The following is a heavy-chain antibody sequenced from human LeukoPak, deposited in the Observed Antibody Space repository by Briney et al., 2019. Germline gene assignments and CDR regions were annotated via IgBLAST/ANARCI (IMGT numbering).Heavy chain of an antibody. J-gene: IGHJ4*02. Sequence: PGGSLRLSCAASGFTFSSYAMHWVRQAPGKGLEWVAVISYDGSNKYYADSVKGRFTISRDNSKNTLYLQMNNLRGEDTAVYYCARAVGLQLCLNYWGQGTLVTVSS. CDR3: ARAVGLQLCLNY. CDR2: ISYDGSNK. V-gene: IGHV3-30-3*01. D-gene: IGHD5-18*01. CDR1: GFTFSSYA.